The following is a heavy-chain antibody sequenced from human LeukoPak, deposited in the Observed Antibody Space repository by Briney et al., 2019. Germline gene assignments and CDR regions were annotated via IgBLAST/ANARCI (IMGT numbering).Heavy chain of an antibody. CDR3: ARGRLIGAPDERYYLDY. CDR1: GYTFTSYG. V-gene: IGHV1-18*01. CDR2: ISAYSGNT. J-gene: IGHJ4*02. Sequence: GASVKVSCKASGYTFTSYGISWVRQAPGQGLEWMGWISAYSGNTNYAQKLQGRVTMTTDTSTSTAYMELRSLRSDDTAVYYCARGRLIGAPDERYYLDYWGQGTLVTVSS. D-gene: IGHD2-2*01.